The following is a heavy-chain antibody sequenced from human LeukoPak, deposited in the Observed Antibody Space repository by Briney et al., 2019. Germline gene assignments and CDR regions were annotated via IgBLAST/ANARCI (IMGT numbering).Heavy chain of an antibody. D-gene: IGHD6-13*01. CDR3: ARLGEGAAAAPYYFDY. V-gene: IGHV5-51*01. CDR2: IYPGDSDT. CDR1: GYSFTSYW. Sequence: GESLKISCKGSGYSFTSYWIGWVRQMPGKGLEWMGIIYPGDSDTRYSPSFQGQVTISADKSISTAYLQWSSLKASDTAMYYCARLGEGAAAAPYYFDYWGQGTLVTVSS. J-gene: IGHJ4*02.